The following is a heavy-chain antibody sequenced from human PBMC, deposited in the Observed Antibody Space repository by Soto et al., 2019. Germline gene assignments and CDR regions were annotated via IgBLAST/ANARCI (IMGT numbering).Heavy chain of an antibody. V-gene: IGHV3-23*01. D-gene: IGHD3-9*01. CDR1: GFTFSSYA. J-gene: IGHJ6*02. Sequence: GGSLRLSCAASGFTFSSYAMSWVRQAPGKGLEWVSAISGSGGSTYYADSVKGRFTISRDNSKNTLYLQMNSLRAEDTAVYYCAGSPTSPGRKMEYYDILTGYALPSYYYYYGMDVWGQGTTVTVSS. CDR3: AGSPTSPGRKMEYYDILTGYALPSYYYYYGMDV. CDR2: ISGSGGST.